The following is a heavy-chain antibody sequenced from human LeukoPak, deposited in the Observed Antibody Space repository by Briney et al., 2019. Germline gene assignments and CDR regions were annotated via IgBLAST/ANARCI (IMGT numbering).Heavy chain of an antibody. J-gene: IGHJ4*02. CDR3: ARDWFHAIDY. D-gene: IGHD2/OR15-2a*01. Sequence: GGSLRLSCAASGFTFSSYDMHWVRQPTGKGLEWVSAIGTAGDTYYSDSVKGRFTISREDAKNSLYLQMNNLRAGDTAVYYCARDWFHAIDYWGQGTLVTVSS. V-gene: IGHV3-13*01. CDR2: IGTAGDT. CDR1: GFTFSSYD.